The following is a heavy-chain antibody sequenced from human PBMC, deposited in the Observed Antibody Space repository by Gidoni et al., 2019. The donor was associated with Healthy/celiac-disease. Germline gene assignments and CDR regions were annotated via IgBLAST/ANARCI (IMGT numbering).Heavy chain of an antibody. V-gene: IGHV4-39*01. J-gene: IGHJ4*02. CDR2: IYYSGST. CDR1: GGSISSSSYY. CDR3: ARGRIGSSSHFDY. Sequence: LQLQESGPGLVKPSETLSLTCTVSGGSISSSSYYWGWIRQPPGKGLEWIGSIYYSGSTYYNPSLKSRVTISVDTSKNQFSLKLSSVTAADTAVYYCARGRIGSSSHFDYWGQGTLVTVSS. D-gene: IGHD6-6*01.